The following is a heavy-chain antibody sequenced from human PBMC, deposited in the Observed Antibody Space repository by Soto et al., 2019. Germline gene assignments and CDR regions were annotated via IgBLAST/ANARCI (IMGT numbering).Heavy chain of an antibody. D-gene: IGHD6-6*01. CDR2: IGTDSNT. V-gene: IGHV3-23*01. J-gene: IGHJ4*01. Sequence: GSLRLSCAASGFTFNSYAMNWVRQAPGKGLAWVSAIGTDSNTYYADSVKGRFTISRDNSRNTLYLQMNSLRADDTALYYCVRKYPGTRPFDYWGQGTLVTVS. CDR3: VRKYPGTRPFDY. CDR1: GFTFNSYA.